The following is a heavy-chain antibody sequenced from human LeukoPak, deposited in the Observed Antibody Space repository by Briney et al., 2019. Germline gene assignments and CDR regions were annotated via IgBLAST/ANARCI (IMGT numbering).Heavy chain of an antibody. CDR2: ITTNGVSA. CDR1: GFTFSDYA. D-gene: IGHD2-15*01. V-gene: IGHV3-23*01. Sequence: GGSLRLSCAASGFTFSDYAMTWVRQAPRKGLEWVSSITTNGVSANYADSVKGRFTISRDNSKNTLYLQMNSLRAEDTALYYCAKLTPASNYWGQGTLVTVSS. J-gene: IGHJ4*02. CDR3: AKLTPASNY.